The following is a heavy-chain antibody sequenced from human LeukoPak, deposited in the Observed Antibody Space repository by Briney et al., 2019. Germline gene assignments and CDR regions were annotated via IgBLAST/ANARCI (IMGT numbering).Heavy chain of an antibody. V-gene: IGHV3-23*01. D-gene: IGHD1-20*01. CDR1: GFSVSNYG. Sequence: PGGSLRLSCAASGFSVSNYGMSWVRQAPGKGLDWVSVITESGDYTQYADSVKGRFTIYRDNSKNTLYLQMNSLRAEDTAVYYCAKDGYNYTSRDNDGFDIWGQGTMVTVSS. CDR2: ITESGDYT. CDR3: AKDGYNYTSRDNDGFDI. J-gene: IGHJ3*02.